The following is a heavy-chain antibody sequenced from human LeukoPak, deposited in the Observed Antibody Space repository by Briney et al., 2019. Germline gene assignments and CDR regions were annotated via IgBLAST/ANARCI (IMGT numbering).Heavy chain of an antibody. CDR1: GFSFNNYG. Sequence: GGSLRLSCSASGFSFNNYGMSWVRQAPGKGLEWVSAISGSGDSTYYADSVKGRFTISRDNAKNSLYLQMNSLRAEDTAVYYCARLRFLEWLLFGENYYYMDVWGKGTTVTVSS. J-gene: IGHJ6*03. V-gene: IGHV3-23*01. CDR3: ARLRFLEWLLFGENYYYMDV. D-gene: IGHD3-3*01. CDR2: ISGSGDST.